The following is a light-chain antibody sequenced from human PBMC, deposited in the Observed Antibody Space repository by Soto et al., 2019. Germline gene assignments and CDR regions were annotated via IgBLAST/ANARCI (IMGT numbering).Light chain of an antibody. CDR3: QQTKGFPLT. V-gene: IGKV1-12*01. J-gene: IGKJ4*01. Sequence: DIQMTQSPSSLSASEGDRVTITCRASQDLNKYLAWYQQIPGKAPKLLIFAASTLQSGVPSRFSASRSGTDFTLTVGGLQPEDAATYYCQQTKGFPLTCGGGTKVEIK. CDR1: QDLNKY. CDR2: AAS.